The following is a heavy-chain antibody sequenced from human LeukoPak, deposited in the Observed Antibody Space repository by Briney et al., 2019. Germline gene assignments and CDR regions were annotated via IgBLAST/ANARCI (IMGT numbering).Heavy chain of an antibody. CDR1: RFTFSTYS. V-gene: IGHV3-7*01. J-gene: IGHJ4*02. CDR2: IKDDGSRK. Sequence: PGGSLRLSCAASRFTFSTYSMNWVRQAPGKGLEWVANIKDDGSRKHDVDSARGRFTISRDNAKSSLYLDMNSLRAEDTAVYYCARECIDGYYESSGYDLWGQGTLVTVSS. CDR3: ARECIDGYYESSGYDL. D-gene: IGHD3-22*01.